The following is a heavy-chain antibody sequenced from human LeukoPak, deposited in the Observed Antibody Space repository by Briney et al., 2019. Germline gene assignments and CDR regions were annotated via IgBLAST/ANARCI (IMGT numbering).Heavy chain of an antibody. J-gene: IGHJ4*02. V-gene: IGHV3-23*01. Sequence: PGGSLRLSCAASGFTFSTYTMYWVRHPPGKRLEWVPIIGNNGGGIHYADSVKGRFTISRDNFKNALYLQMNSLRVEDTAVYYCAIDPNGGTHSWGQGVLVTVSS. CDR3: AIDPNGGTHS. D-gene: IGHD7-27*01. CDR1: GFTFSTYT. CDR2: IGNNGGGI.